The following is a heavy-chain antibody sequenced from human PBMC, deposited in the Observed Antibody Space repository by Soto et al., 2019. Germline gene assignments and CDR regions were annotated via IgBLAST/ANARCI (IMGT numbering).Heavy chain of an antibody. CDR2: IYYSGST. CDR3: ARDITMVRGVIGSMDV. CDR1: GGSISSYY. Sequence: QVQLQESGPGLVKPSETLSLTCTVSGGSISSYYWSWIRQPPGKGLEWIGYIYYSGSTNYNPSLKSRVSIAVDTSKSQFSLKLSSVTAADTAVYYCARDITMVRGVIGSMDVWGQGTTVTVSS. V-gene: IGHV4-59*01. D-gene: IGHD3-10*01. J-gene: IGHJ6*02.